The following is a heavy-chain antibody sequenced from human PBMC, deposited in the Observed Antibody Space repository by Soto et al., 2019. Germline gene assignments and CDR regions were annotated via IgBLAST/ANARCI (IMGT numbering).Heavy chain of an antibody. CDR1: GYSFTSYW. CDR2: IYPGDSDT. V-gene: IGHV5-51*01. Sequence: PGESLKISCKGSGYSFTSYWIGWVRQMPGKGLEWMGIIYPGDSDTRYSPSFQGQVTISADKSISTAYLQWSSLKASDTAMYYCAGALGYCTNGVCYTPRAFDIWGQGTMVTVSS. CDR3: AGALGYCTNGVCYTPRAFDI. D-gene: IGHD2-8*01. J-gene: IGHJ3*02.